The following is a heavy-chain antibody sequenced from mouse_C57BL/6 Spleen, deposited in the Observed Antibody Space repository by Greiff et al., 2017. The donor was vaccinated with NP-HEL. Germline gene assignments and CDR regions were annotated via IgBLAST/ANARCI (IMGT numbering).Heavy chain of an antibody. CDR2: IDPSDSYT. J-gene: IGHJ2*01. D-gene: IGHD1-1*01. CDR3: ARHYYGSSYYFDY. Sequence: VQLQQPGAELVKPGASVKLSCKASGYTFTSYWMQWVKQRPGQGLEWIGEIDPSDSYTNYNQKFKGKATLTVDTSSSTAYMQLSSLTSEDSAVYYCARHYYGSSYYFDYWGQGTTLTVSS. CDR1: GYTFTSYW. V-gene: IGHV1-50*01.